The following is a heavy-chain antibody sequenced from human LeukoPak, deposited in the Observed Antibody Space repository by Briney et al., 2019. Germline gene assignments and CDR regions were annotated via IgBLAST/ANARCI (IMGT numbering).Heavy chain of an antibody. Sequence: GGSLRLSCAASGFTFSSYAMSWVRQAPGKGLEWVSAISGSGGSTYYADSVKGRFTISRDSSKNTLYLQMNSLRAEDTAVYYCAKEWTGDYGDSPYWYFDLWGRGTLVTVSS. CDR2: ISGSGGST. D-gene: IGHD4-17*01. V-gene: IGHV3-23*01. CDR3: AKEWTGDYGDSPYWYFDL. CDR1: GFTFSSYA. J-gene: IGHJ2*01.